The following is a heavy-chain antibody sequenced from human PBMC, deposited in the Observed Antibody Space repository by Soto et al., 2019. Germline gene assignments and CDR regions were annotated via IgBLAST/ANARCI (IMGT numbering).Heavy chain of an antibody. CDR3: ARVNMVRGPPETRNYYYYGMAV. D-gene: IGHD3-10*01. J-gene: IGHJ6*02. CDR2: IYYNGRT. V-gene: IGHV4-59*01. Sequence: SETLSLTGTVSGGSISGCYWSWIRQPPGKGLEWIGYIYYNGRTNYNPSLKSRVTISADTSKKQFSLKLTSVTAADTAAYYCARVNMVRGPPETRNYYYYGMAVWGQGTTVTVSS. CDR1: GGSISGCY.